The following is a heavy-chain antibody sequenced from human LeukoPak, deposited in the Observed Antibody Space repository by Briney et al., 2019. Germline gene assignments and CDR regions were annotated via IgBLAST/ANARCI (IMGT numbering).Heavy chain of an antibody. CDR2: IYRDSSVI. CDR3: ARYGSGSNYRDPFDS. D-gene: IGHD3-10*01. V-gene: IGHV3-48*01. J-gene: IGHJ4*02. Sequence: GGSLRLSCAASGFTFSSYAMNWVRQAPGKGLEWITCIYRDSSVIHYADSVRGRFTVSRDNAKNSVYLQMNSLRAEDTAVYFCARYGSGSNYRDPFDSWGQGTLVTVSS. CDR1: GFTFSSYA.